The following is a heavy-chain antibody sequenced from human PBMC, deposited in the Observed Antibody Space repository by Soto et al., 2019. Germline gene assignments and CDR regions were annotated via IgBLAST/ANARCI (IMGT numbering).Heavy chain of an antibody. CDR1: GYTFTSYD. CDR2: MNPNSGNT. Sequence: GASVKVSCKASGYTFTSYDINWVRQATGQGLEWMGWMNPNSGNTGYAQKFQGRVTITRDTSASTAYMELSSLRSEDTAVYYCARGSYSSSSPPAPWGQGTLVTVSS. V-gene: IGHV1-8*01. J-gene: IGHJ5*02. D-gene: IGHD6-13*01. CDR3: ARGSYSSSSPPAP.